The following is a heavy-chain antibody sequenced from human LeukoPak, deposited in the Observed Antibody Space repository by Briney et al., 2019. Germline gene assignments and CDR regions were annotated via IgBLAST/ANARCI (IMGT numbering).Heavy chain of an antibody. D-gene: IGHD3-10*01. V-gene: IGHV3-7*03. J-gene: IGHJ5*02. Sequence: GGSLRLSCAASGFTFSSYWMGWVRQAPGKGLEWVANIKQDGSEKYYVDSVKGRFTISRDNAKNSLYLQMNSLRAEDTAVYYCVRVVWFGENWFDPWGQGTLVTVSS. CDR2: IKQDGSEK. CDR1: GFTFSSYW. CDR3: VRVVWFGENWFDP.